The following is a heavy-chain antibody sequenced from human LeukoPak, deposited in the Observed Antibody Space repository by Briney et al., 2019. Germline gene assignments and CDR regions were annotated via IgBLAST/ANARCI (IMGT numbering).Heavy chain of an antibody. D-gene: IGHD3-10*01. J-gene: IGHJ4*02. CDR2: ISGSGDTI. Sequence: GGSLRLSCAASGFSFSTYEMNWVRQAPGKGLEWLSYISGSGDTIYYAESMKGRFTISRENAKNSLYMRMNSLRAEDTAIYYCVSAYGGLLDYWGQGTLVTVSS. V-gene: IGHV3-48*03. CDR1: GFSFSTYE. CDR3: VSAYGGLLDY.